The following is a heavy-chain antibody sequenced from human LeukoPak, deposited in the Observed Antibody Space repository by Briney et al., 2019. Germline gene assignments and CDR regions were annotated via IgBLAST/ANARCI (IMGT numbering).Heavy chain of an antibody. Sequence: GASVKVSCKASGYTFTSYYMHWVRQAPGQGLEWMGLINPSGGSTSYAQKFQGRVTMTRDTSTSTVYMELSSLRSEDTAVYYCARDSSNIVVVPAAIPSPDYWGQGTLVTVSS. V-gene: IGHV1-46*01. D-gene: IGHD2-2*02. CDR3: ARDSSNIVVVPAAIPSPDY. J-gene: IGHJ4*02. CDR2: INPSGGST. CDR1: GYTFTSYY.